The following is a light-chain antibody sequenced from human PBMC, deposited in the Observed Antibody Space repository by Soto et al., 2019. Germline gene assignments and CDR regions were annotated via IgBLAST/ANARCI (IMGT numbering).Light chain of an antibody. CDR2: EVS. CDR1: SSDVGAYTS. Sequence: QSALTQPASVSGSPGQSITISCTGSSSDVGAYTSVSWYQQHPGNAPKLMIYEVSNRPSGVSRRFSGSKSGNTASLTISGLQAEDEAHYYCSSYRSDNRDYVFGTGTKLTVL. J-gene: IGLJ1*01. V-gene: IGLV2-14*01. CDR3: SSYRSDNRDYV.